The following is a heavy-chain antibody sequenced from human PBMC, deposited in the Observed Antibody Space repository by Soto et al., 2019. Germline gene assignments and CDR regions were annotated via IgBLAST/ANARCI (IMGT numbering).Heavy chain of an antibody. V-gene: IGHV4-4*02. CDR1: SGSISSSNW. CDR2: IYHSGST. CDR3: ARLEGGYCSGGICYVNLFDP. D-gene: IGHD2-15*01. Sequence: QVQLQESGPGLVKPSGTLSLTCAVSSGSISSSNWWSWVRQPPGKGLEWIGEIYHSGSTNYNPSLKSRATITVDKSKNPFSLKLSSVTAADTAVYYCARLEGGYCSGGICYVNLFDPWGQGTLVTVSS. J-gene: IGHJ5*02.